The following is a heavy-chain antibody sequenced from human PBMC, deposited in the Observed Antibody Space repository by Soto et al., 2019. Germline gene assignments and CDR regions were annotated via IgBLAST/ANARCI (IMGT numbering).Heavy chain of an antibody. CDR2: IIPIFGTA. D-gene: IGHD2-15*01. V-gene: IGHV1-69*06. Sequence: SVKVSCKASGGTFSSYAKRWVRQDPGQGVEWMGGIIPIFGTANYAQKFQGRFTITADKSTSTAYMELSSLRSEDTAVYYCARGGVVVSGDWFDRWGQGTLVTVSS. CDR3: ARGGVVVSGDWFDR. CDR1: GGTFSSYA. J-gene: IGHJ5*02.